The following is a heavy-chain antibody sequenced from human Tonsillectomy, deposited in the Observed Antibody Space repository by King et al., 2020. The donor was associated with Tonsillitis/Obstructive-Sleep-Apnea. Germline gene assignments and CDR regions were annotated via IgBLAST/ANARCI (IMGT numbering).Heavy chain of an antibody. CDR1: GFSFSSYT. V-gene: IGHV3-30*01. CDR3: ARDPGEYCSGGSCPNEFDY. J-gene: IGHJ4*02. CDR2: ISYDGGSK. Sequence: VQLVESGGGVVQPGRSLRLSCAASGFSFSSYTLHWVRQTPGEGLEWVAVISYDGGSKYYADSVKGRFTISRDNSKNTLFLQMTSLIAEDTAVYYCARDPGEYCSGGSCPNEFDYWGQGTLVTVSS. D-gene: IGHD2-15*01.